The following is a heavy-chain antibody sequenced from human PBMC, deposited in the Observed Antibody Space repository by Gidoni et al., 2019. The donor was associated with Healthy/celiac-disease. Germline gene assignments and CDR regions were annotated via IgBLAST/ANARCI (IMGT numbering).Heavy chain of an antibody. CDR2: IYYSGST. CDR1: GGSISSSSYY. D-gene: IGHD3-10*01. Sequence: QLQLQESGPGLVKPSETLSLTCTVSGGSISSSSYYWGWIRQPPGKGLEWIGSIYYSGSTYYNPSLKSRVTISVDTSKNQFSLKLSSVTAADTAVYYCASGYGSGSYQNWFDPWGQGTLVTVSS. J-gene: IGHJ5*02. CDR3: ASGYGSGSYQNWFDP. V-gene: IGHV4-39*01.